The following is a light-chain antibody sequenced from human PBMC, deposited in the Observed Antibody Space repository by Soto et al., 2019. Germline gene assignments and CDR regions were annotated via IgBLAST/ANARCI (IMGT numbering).Light chain of an antibody. CDR1: SSDVGGYNY. CDR2: DVS. Sequence: YALAQPASLSESPGQSITIPCTGTSSDVGGYNYVSWYQQHPGKAPKLMIYDVSNRPLGVSNRFSGSKSGNTASLTISELQAEDKADYYCSSYTTSSAVLFGGGSKVTVL. CDR3: SSYTTSSAVL. J-gene: IGLJ2*01. V-gene: IGLV2-14*01.